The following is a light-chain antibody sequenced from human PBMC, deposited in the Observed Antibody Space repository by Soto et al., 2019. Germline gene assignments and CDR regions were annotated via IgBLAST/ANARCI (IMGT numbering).Light chain of an antibody. CDR3: SSYTSSSTLG. CDR1: SSDVGGYNY. Sequence: QSALTQPASVSGSPGQSITISCTGTSSDVGGYNYASWYQQHPGKAPKLMIYDVSNRPSGVSNRFSGSKSGNTASLTISGLQAEDEADYCCSSYTSSSTLGFGGGTKLTVL. CDR2: DVS. J-gene: IGLJ2*01. V-gene: IGLV2-14*01.